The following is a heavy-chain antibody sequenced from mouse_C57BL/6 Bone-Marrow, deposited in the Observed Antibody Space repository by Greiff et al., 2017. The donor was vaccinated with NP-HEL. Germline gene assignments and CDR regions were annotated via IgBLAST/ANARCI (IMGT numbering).Heavy chain of an antibody. CDR1: GYTFTDYE. CDR2: IDPETGGT. Sequence: VKLVESGAELVRPGASVTLSCKASGYTFTDYEMHWVKQTPVHGLEWIGAIDPETGGTAYNQKFKGKAILTADKSSSTAYMELRSLTSEDSAVYYCTRERNDYSWFAYWGQGTLVTVSA. D-gene: IGHD2-4*01. CDR3: TRERNDYSWFAY. V-gene: IGHV1-15*01. J-gene: IGHJ3*01.